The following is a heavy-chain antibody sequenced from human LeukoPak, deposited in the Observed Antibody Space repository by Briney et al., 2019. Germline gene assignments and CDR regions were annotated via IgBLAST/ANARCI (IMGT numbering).Heavy chain of an antibody. CDR1: AFTFRSYA. J-gene: IGHJ6*02. CDR2: IGWNSART. D-gene: IGHD3-10*01. V-gene: IGHV3-9*01. CDR3: GKDISAGGMDV. Sequence: SLRLSCAASAFTFRSYAMHWVRQTPGKGLEWVSGIGWNSARTGYADSVRGRFTISRDNAKNSLYLQMNSLRAEDTALYYCGKDISAGGMDVWGQGTTVTVSS.